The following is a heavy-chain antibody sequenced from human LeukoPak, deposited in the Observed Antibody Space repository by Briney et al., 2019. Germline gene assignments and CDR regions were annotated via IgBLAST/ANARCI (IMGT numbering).Heavy chain of an antibody. D-gene: IGHD3-22*01. CDR1: GGSISSGGYY. Sequence: MPSETLSLTCTVSGGSISSGGYYWSWIRQHPGKGLEWIGYIYYSGSTYYNPSLKSRVTISVDTSKNQFSLKLSSVTAADTAVYYCARAVYLKTYYYDSGGYSTFDYWGQGTLVTVSS. J-gene: IGHJ4*02. V-gene: IGHV4-31*03. CDR3: ARAVYLKTYYYDSGGYSTFDY. CDR2: IYYSGST.